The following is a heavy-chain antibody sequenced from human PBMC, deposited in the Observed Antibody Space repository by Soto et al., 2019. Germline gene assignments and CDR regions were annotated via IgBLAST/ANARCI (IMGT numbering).Heavy chain of an antibody. D-gene: IGHD5-12*01. CDR1: GGSVSSGSYY. CDR3: ARDRGWLQSDAFDI. V-gene: IGHV4-61*01. J-gene: IGHJ3*02. Sequence: QVQLQESGPGLVKPSETLSLTCTVSGGSVSSGSYYWSWIRQPPGKGLEWIGYIYYSGSTNYNPSLKSRVTISEDTSKNQFALKLSSVTAADTAVYYCARDRGWLQSDAFDIWGQGTIVTVSS. CDR2: IYYSGST.